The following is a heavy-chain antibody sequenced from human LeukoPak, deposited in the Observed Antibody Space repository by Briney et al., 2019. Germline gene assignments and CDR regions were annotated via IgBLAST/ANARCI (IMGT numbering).Heavy chain of an antibody. CDR1: VFTFSDYW. J-gene: IGHJ4*02. D-gene: IGHD3-22*01. CDR3: ARSQGVVVFDY. Sequence: PGGSLRLSCAASVFTFSDYWMHCVRQAPGKGVVWVSRINRDGSTTNYADSVKGRFTISRDNAKNTLYLQMNSLRAEDTAVYYCARSQGVVVFDYWGQGTLVTVSS. CDR2: INRDGSTT. V-gene: IGHV3-74*01.